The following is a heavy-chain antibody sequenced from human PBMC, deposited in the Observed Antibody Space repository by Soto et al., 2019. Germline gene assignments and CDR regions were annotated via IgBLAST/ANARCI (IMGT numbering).Heavy chain of an antibody. CDR2: ISSSGSTI. D-gene: IGHD3-3*01. V-gene: IGHV3-48*03. CDR1: GFTFSSYE. CDR3: AREYPSSGGSCDGGYYPYYYYGMDV. J-gene: IGHJ6*02. Sequence: GGSLRLSCAASGFTFSSYEMNWVRQAPGKGLEWVSYISSSGSTIYYADSVKGRFTISRDNAKNSLYLQMNSLRAEDTAVYYCAREYPSSGGSCDGGYYPYYYYGMDVWGQGTMVTVYS.